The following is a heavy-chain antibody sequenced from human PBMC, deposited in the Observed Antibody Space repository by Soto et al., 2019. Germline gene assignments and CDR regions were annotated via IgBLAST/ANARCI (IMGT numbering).Heavy chain of an antibody. CDR1: GDTFSFYT. D-gene: IGHD3-10*01. V-gene: IGHV1-69*02. CDR3: ATTYGSGYRAFDY. Sequence: QVQLVQSGAEVKKPGSSVKVSCKASGDTFSFYTINWVRQAPGLGLEWMGRINPILSMSNYAQKFQGRVTITADKSTSTAYMELSSLRSADTAMYYCATTYGSGYRAFDYWGQGALVTVSS. CDR2: INPILSMS. J-gene: IGHJ4*02.